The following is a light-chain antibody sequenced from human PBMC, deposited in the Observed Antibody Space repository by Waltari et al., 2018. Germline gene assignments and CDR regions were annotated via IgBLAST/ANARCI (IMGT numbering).Light chain of an antibody. Sequence: EIVLTQSPGTLSLSPGERATLSCRASQSVDSNYLAWHQQKPAQAPRLLIYGASNRPTGIPDRFRGSGSGTDFTLTIDSLEPEDFAVYYCQQYGTAPWTFGQGTKVEIK. CDR3: QQYGTAPWT. V-gene: IGKV3-20*01. J-gene: IGKJ1*01. CDR2: GAS. CDR1: QSVDSNY.